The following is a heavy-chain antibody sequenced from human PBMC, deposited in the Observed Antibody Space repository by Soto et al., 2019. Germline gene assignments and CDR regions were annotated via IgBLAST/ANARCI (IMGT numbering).Heavy chain of an antibody. V-gene: IGHV3-30*18. Sequence: PGGSLRLSCAASGFTFSSYGMHWVRQAPGKGLEWVAVISYDGSNKYYADSVKGRFTISRDNSKNTLYLQMNSLRAEDTAVYYCAKDSRARIYRYSNYGLNWFDPWGQGTLVTVSS. CDR1: GFTFSSYG. CDR3: AKDSRARIYRYSNYGLNWFDP. CDR2: ISYDGSNK. D-gene: IGHD4-4*01. J-gene: IGHJ5*02.